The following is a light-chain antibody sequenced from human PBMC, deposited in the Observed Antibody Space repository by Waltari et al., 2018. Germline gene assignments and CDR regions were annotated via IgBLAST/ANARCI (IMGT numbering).Light chain of an antibody. J-gene: IGLJ2*01. Sequence: QSVLTQPPSVSGAPGQRVTISCTGSRSNIGAGYAVHWYQQIPGTAPKLLIYANNMRPSGVPDRFSGSKSGTSASLAITGLQAEDEADYYCHSYDTSLSGVLFGGGTKVTVL. CDR2: ANN. V-gene: IGLV1-40*01. CDR1: RSNIGAGYA. CDR3: HSYDTSLSGVL.